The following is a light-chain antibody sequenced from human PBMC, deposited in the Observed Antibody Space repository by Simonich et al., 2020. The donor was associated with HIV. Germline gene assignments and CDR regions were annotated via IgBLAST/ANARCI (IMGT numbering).Light chain of an antibody. V-gene: IGKV3-15*01. CDR2: GAT. CDR1: QSVGSN. Sequence: EIVMTQSPATLSVSPVERATLSCRASQSVGSNLAWYQQKPGQAPRLLIYGATTRATDIPARFSASGSGTEFTLTISSMQSEDFAVYYCQQYNNWPRTFGQGTKVEIK. CDR3: QQYNNWPRT. J-gene: IGKJ1*01.